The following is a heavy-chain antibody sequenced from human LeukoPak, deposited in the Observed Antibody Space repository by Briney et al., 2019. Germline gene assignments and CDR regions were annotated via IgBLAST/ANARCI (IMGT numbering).Heavy chain of an antibody. J-gene: IGHJ4*02. D-gene: IGHD5-12*01. CDR3: ASGYDLPY. V-gene: IGHV3-48*03. CDR1: GFTFSNYE. CDR2: IRRDGSTI. Sequence: GGSLRLSCAASGFTFSNYEMHWVRQAPGKGLEWISYIRRDGSTIYYADSVKGRFTISRDNAKNPLYLQMNSLRAEYTAVYYCASGYDLPYWGRGTVITVSS.